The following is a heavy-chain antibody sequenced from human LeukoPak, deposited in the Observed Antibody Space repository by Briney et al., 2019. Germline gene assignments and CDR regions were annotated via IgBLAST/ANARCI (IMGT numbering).Heavy chain of an antibody. CDR3: ASTDGGSYGMEYYYYGMDV. Sequence: PSETLSLTCTVSGGSISSYYWSWIRQPPGKGLEWIGYIYYSGSTNYNPSLKSRVTISVDTSKNQFSLKLSSVTAADTAVYYCASTDGGSYGMEYYYYGMDVWGQGTTVTVSS. CDR2: IYYSGST. V-gene: IGHV4-59*08. J-gene: IGHJ6*02. D-gene: IGHD1-26*01. CDR1: GGSISSYY.